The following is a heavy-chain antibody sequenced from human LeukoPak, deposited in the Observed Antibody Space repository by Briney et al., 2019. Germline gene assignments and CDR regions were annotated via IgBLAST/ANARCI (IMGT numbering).Heavy chain of an antibody. J-gene: IGHJ5*02. D-gene: IGHD2-2*01. V-gene: IGHV3-20*04. CDR2: INWNGGST. CDR1: GFTFSSYG. CDR3: ARQLLWGYDP. Sequence: GGSLRLSCAASGFTFSSYGMHWVRQAPGKGLEWVSGINWNGGSTGYADSVKGRFTISRDNAKNSLYLQMNSLRAEDTALYYCARQLLWGYDPWGQGTLVTVSS.